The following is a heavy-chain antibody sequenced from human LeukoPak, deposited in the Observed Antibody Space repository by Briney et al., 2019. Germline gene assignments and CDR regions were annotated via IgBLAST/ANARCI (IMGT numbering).Heavy chain of an antibody. CDR3: ARLKAAAGSNFDY. V-gene: IGHV3-20*04. J-gene: IGHJ4*02. D-gene: IGHD6-13*01. Sequence: GGSLRLSCTVSGFTVSSNSMSWVRQAPGKGLEWVSGINWNGGSTSYADSVKGRFTISGDTAKNSLYLQMNSLRAEDTALYYCARLKAAAGSNFDYWGQGTLVTVSS. CDR2: INWNGGST. CDR1: GFTVSSNS.